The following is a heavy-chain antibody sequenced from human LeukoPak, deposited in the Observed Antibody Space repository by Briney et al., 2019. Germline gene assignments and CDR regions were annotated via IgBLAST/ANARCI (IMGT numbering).Heavy chain of an antibody. CDR2: INWNGGST. J-gene: IGHJ4*02. V-gene: IGHV3-20*01. CDR3: AREVVGATGAYYFDY. Sequence: GGSLRLSCAVSGFTFSSYTMRWVRQAPGKGLEWVSGINWNGGSTGYADSVKGRFTISRDNAKNSLYLQMNSLRAEDTALYHCAREVVGATGAYYFDYWGQGTLVTVSS. D-gene: IGHD1-26*01. CDR1: GFTFSSYT.